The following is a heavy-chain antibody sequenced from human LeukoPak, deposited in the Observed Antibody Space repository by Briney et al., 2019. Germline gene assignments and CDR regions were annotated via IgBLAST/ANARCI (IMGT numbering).Heavy chain of an antibody. CDR1: GGTLSSYA. V-gene: IGHV1-69*13. Sequence: SVKVSCKASGGTLSSYAISWVRQAPGQGLEWMGGIIPIFGTANYAQKFQGRVTITADESTSTAYMELSSLRSEDTAVYYCARGRLGGWFGELFDYWGQGTLVTVSS. J-gene: IGHJ4*02. D-gene: IGHD3-10*01. CDR3: ARGRLGGWFGELFDY. CDR2: IIPIFGTA.